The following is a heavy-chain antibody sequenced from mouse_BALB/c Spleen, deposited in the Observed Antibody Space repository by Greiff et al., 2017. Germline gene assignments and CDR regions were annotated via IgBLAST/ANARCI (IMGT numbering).Heavy chain of an antibody. D-gene: IGHD1-2*01. J-gene: IGHJ2*01. Sequence: VHVKQSGAELVKPGASVKLSCTASGFNIKDTYMHWVKQRPEQGLEWIGRIDPANGNTKYDPKFQGKATITADTSSNTAYLQLSSLTSEDTAVYYCARAYYYGSPYYFDYWGQGTTLTVSS. CDR3: ARAYYYGSPYYFDY. CDR2: IDPANGNT. V-gene: IGHV14-3*02. CDR1: GFNIKDTY.